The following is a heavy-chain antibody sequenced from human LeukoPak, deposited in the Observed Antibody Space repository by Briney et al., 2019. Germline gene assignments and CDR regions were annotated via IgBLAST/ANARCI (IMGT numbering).Heavy chain of an antibody. CDR3: ARDSGEMGLDY. V-gene: IGHV3-72*01. J-gene: IGHJ4*02. D-gene: IGHD3-10*01. CDR1: GFSITDYY. Sequence: GGSLRLSCAAPGFSITDYYMDWVRQAPGKGLEWVGRTRNTAYSYTTEYAASVRGRFTISRDDSKNSLSLQMNSLKSEDTAVYYCARDSGEMGLDYWGQGTLVTVSS. CDR2: TRNTAYSYTT.